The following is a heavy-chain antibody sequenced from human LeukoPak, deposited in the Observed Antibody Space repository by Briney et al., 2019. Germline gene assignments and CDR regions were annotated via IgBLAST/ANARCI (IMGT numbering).Heavy chain of an antibody. CDR1: GYTFTSYY. CDR3: ARARARRYFDWLLIY. Sequence: GASVKVSCKASGYTFTSYYMHWVRQAPGQGLEWMGIINPSVGSTSYAQKFQGRVTMTRDTSTSTVYMELSSLRSEDTAVYYCARARARRYFDWLLIYWGQGTLVTVSS. J-gene: IGHJ4*02. V-gene: IGHV1-46*01. CDR2: INPSVGST. D-gene: IGHD3-9*01.